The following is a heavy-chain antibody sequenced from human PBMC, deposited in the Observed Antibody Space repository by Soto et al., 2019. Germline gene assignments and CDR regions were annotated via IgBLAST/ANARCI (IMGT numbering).Heavy chain of an antibody. J-gene: IGHJ4*02. Sequence: SVKVSCKASGGTFSSYAISWVRQAPGQGLEWMGGIIPIFGTANYAQKFQGRVTITADESTSTAYMELSSLRSEDTAVYYCARDGCISTSCYELDYWGQGTLVTVSS. CDR1: GGTFSSYA. V-gene: IGHV1-69*13. D-gene: IGHD2-2*01. CDR2: IIPIFGTA. CDR3: ARDGCISTSCYELDY.